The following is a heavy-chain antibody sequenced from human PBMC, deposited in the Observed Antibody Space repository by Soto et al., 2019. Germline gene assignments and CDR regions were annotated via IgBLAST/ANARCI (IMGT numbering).Heavy chain of an antibody. V-gene: IGHV3-30-3*01. Sequence: QVQLMESGGGVVQPGRSLRLSCEDSGFTFSSYAMHWARQAPGKGLEWVAVISNDGSTKFYADSVQGRFTISRDNSKNTLYLQMNSLKTEDTALYYCARDPAWKYYGSYGDAFDIWGQGTMVTVSA. CDR3: ARDPAWKYYGSYGDAFDI. CDR2: ISNDGSTK. J-gene: IGHJ3*02. D-gene: IGHD3-10*01. CDR1: GFTFSSYA.